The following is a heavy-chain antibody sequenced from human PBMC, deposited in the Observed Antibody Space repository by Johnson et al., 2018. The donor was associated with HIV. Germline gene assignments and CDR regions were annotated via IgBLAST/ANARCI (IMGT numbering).Heavy chain of an antibody. V-gene: IGHV3-30-3*01. Sequence: QVQLVESGGGVVQPGRSLRLSCAASGFTFSSYAMHWVRQAPGKGLEWMAVISFDGSNKYYADSVKGRFTISRDNSKNTLYLQMNSLRAEDTAVYYWASGYFDWLLISAVAFDIWGQGTMVTVSS. CDR3: ASGYFDWLLISAVAFDI. CDR2: ISFDGSNK. CDR1: GFTFSSYA. D-gene: IGHD3-9*01. J-gene: IGHJ3*02.